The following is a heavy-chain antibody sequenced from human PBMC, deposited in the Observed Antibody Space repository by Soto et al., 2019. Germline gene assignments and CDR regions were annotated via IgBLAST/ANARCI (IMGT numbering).Heavy chain of an antibody. V-gene: IGHV4-4*02. CDR1: GGSISDNW. D-gene: IGHD2-21*01. Sequence: QVQLQESGPGLVKPSGTLFLTCAVSGGSISDNWWSWVRQPPGKGLEWIGEIYHSGTTYYTPSLRSRVVILVDKSASQIYLTLSSVTAADTAVYYCARHVAVPRTRGFDYWGPGTLVAVSS. CDR2: IYHSGTT. J-gene: IGHJ4*02. CDR3: ARHVAVPRTRGFDY.